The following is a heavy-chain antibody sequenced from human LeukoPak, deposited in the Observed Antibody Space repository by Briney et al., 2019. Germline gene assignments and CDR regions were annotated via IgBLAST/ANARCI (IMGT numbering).Heavy chain of an antibody. CDR1: GFTFSSYA. CDR3: AKTQDSSSWHDYYYYGMDV. V-gene: IGHV3-23*01. CDR2: ISGSGGST. Sequence: GGSLRLSCAASGFTFSSYAMSWVHQAPGKGLEWVSAISGSGGSTYYADSVKGRFTISRDNSKNTLYLQMNSLRAEDTAVYYCAKTQDSSSWHDYYYYGMDVWGQGTTVTVSS. J-gene: IGHJ6*02. D-gene: IGHD6-13*01.